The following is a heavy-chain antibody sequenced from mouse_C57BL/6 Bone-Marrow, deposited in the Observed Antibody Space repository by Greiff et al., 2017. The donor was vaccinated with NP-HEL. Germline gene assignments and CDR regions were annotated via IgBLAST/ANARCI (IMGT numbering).Heavy chain of an antibody. CDR3: ARTVGDPYFDY. V-gene: IGHV1-54*01. CDR1: GYAFTNYL. Sequence: QVQLQQSGAELVRPGTSVKVSCKASGYAFTNYLIEWVKQRPGQGLEWIGVINPGSGGTNYNEKFKGKATLTADTSSSTAYMQLSSLTSEDSAVYFCARTVGDPYFDYWGKGTTLTVSS. J-gene: IGHJ2*01. D-gene: IGHD1-1*01. CDR2: INPGSGGT.